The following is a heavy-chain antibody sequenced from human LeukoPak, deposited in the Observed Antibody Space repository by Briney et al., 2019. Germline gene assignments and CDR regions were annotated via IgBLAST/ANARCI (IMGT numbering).Heavy chain of an antibody. D-gene: IGHD2-15*01. J-gene: IGHJ4*02. CDR2: INHSGST. CDR3: ARGVVAGD. V-gene: IGHV4-34*01. CDR1: GGSFSGYY. Sequence: PSETLSLTCAVYGGSFSGYYWSWIRQPPGKGLEWIGEINHSGSTNYNPSLKSRVTISVDTSKNQFSLKLSSVTAADTAVYYCARGVVAGDWGQGTLVTVSS.